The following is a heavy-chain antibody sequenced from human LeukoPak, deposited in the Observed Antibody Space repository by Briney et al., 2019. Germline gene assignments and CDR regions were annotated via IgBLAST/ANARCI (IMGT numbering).Heavy chain of an antibody. CDR2: ISSSSSTI. CDR1: GFTFSSYS. CDR3: ARTRRYYDFWSGYYKGDNWFDP. D-gene: IGHD3-3*01. J-gene: IGHJ5*02. V-gene: IGHV3-48*01. Sequence: GRSLRHSCAASGFTFSSYSMNWVRQAPGKGLEWVSYISSSSSTIYYAESVEGRFTISRGNAKNSLYLQMNSLRAEDTAVYYCARTRRYYDFWSGYYKGDNWFDPWGQGTLVTVSS.